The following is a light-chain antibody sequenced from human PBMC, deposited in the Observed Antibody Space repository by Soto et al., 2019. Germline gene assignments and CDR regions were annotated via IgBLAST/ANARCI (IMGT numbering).Light chain of an antibody. CDR1: QSVSSSY. V-gene: IGKV3-20*01. Sequence: EIVLTQSPGTLSLSPGEGATLSCRASQSVSSSYIAWYQQRPGQTPSLLIYGASTRAAGIPDRFSGSGSGTHFTLTISRLEPEDFAVYYCQQYNSWPLTFGGGTKVDIK. CDR3: QQYNSWPLT. J-gene: IGKJ4*01. CDR2: GAS.